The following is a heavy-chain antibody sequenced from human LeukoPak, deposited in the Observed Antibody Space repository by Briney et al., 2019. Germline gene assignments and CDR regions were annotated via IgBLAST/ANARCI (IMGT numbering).Heavy chain of an antibody. CDR1: GYTFTGYY. D-gene: IGHD6-19*01. CDR3: ARDTIAVAASTGCYFDY. CDR2: INPNSGGT. Sequence: ASVKVSCKASGYTFTGYYMHWVRQAPGQGLEWMGWINPNSGGTNYAQKFQGWVTMTRDTSISTAYMELSRLRSDDTAVYYCARDTIAVAASTGCYFDYWGQGTLVTVSS. J-gene: IGHJ4*02. V-gene: IGHV1-2*04.